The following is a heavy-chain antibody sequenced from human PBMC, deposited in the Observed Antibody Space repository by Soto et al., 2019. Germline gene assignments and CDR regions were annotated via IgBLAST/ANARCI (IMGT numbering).Heavy chain of an antibody. CDR1: GFTFSSYA. J-gene: IGHJ4*02. CDR3: AKEYYDILTGYYPAFGY. D-gene: IGHD3-9*01. V-gene: IGHV3-23*01. Sequence: GGSLRLSCAASGFTFSSYAMSWVRQAPGKGLEWVSAISGSGGSTYYADSVKGRFTISRDNSKNTLYLQMNSLRAEDTAVYYCAKEYYDILTGYYPAFGYWGQGTLVTVSS. CDR2: ISGSGGST.